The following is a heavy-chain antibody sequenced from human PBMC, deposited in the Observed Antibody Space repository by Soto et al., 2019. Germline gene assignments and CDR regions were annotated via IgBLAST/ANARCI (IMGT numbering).Heavy chain of an antibody. Sequence: SVKVSCKASGGTFSSYAISWVRQAPGQGLEWMGGIIPIFGTANYAQKFQGRVTITADESTSTAYMELSSLRSEDTAVYYCARDAITVTLRYYGMDVWGQGTTVTVSS. CDR1: GGTFSSYA. CDR3: ARDAITVTLRYYGMDV. CDR2: IIPIFGTA. J-gene: IGHJ6*02. V-gene: IGHV1-69*13. D-gene: IGHD4-4*01.